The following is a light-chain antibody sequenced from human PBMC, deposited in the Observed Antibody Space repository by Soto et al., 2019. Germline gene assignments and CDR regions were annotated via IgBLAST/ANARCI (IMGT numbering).Light chain of an antibody. V-gene: IGLV2-14*01. CDR2: EVS. Sequence: QSALTQPASVSGSPGQSITISCTGTRSDIGNYNYVSWYQQHPGKAPKLMIYEVSNRPSGVSNRFSGSKSGNTASLTISGLQAEDEADYYCSSYTSSSTLNYVFGTGTKLTVL. CDR3: SSYTSSSTLNYV. CDR1: RSDIGNYNY. J-gene: IGLJ1*01.